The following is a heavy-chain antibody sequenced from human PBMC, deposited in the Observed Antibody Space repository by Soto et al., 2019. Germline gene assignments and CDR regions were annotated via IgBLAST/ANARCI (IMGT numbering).Heavy chain of an antibody. CDR1: GGTFSSYA. D-gene: IGHD6-6*01. J-gene: IGHJ6*02. CDR3: AREGEYSSSSKFGGSYYYYGMDG. V-gene: IGHV1-69*01. Sequence: QVQLVQSGAEVKKPGSSVKVSCKASGGTFSSYAISWVRQAPGQGLEWMGGIIPIFGTANYAQKFQGRVTITADESTSTADMEVSSLRSEDTAVDYCAREGEYSSSSKFGGSYYYYGMDGWGPGTTVTVSS. CDR2: IIPIFGTA.